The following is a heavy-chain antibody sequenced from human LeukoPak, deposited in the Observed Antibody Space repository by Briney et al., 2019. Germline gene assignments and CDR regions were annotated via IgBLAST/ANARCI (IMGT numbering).Heavy chain of an antibody. CDR3: VRTPYPEMATAASDY. CDR1: GDSISSSSYY. D-gene: IGHD5-24*01. J-gene: IGHJ4*02. V-gene: IGHV4-39*01. Sequence: NSSETLSLTCTVSGDSISSSSYYWGWIRQPPGRGLEWIGSIYYSGSTYYNPSLKSRVTISVDTSKNQFSLKLSSVTAADTAVYYCVRTPYPEMATAASDYWGQGTLVTVSS. CDR2: IYYSGST.